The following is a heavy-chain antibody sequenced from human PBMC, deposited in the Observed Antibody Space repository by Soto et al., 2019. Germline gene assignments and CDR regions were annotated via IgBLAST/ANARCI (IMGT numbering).Heavy chain of an antibody. Sequence: SVKVSFKASGGTLSSYAISWVRQAPGQGLEWMGGIIPIFGTANYAQKFQGRVTITADKSTSTAYMELSSLRSEDTAVYYCARDQAAVDTGAFDIWGQGTMVTVSS. J-gene: IGHJ3*02. D-gene: IGHD5-18*01. CDR3: ARDQAAVDTGAFDI. V-gene: IGHV1-69*06. CDR1: GGTLSSYA. CDR2: IIPIFGTA.